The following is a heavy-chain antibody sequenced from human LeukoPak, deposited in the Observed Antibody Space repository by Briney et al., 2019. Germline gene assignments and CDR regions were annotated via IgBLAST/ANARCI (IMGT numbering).Heavy chain of an antibody. J-gene: IGHJ5*02. V-gene: IGHV3-15*01. Sequence: GGCLRLSCAASGFTFPNAWMSWLRQAPGKGLEWVGHIKSRTDGGTTDYAAPVKGRFTISRDDSENTLYLQMNSLKTEDTAVYYCATPGRIPEAANWFDPWGQGTLVTASS. CDR2: IKSRTDGGTT. D-gene: IGHD6-13*01. CDR1: GFTFPNAW. CDR3: ATPGRIPEAANWFDP.